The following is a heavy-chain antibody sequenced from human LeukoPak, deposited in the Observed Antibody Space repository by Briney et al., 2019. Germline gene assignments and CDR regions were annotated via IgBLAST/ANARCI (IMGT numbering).Heavy chain of an antibody. Sequence: VTSVKVSCKASGYTFTSYDINWVRQATGQGLEWMGWMNPNSGNTGYAQKLQGRVTITRNTSISTAYMELSSLRSEDTAVYYCARGLGGGAAAGFGYWGQGTLVTVSS. CDR3: ARGLGGGAAAGFGY. CDR1: GYTFTSYD. D-gene: IGHD6-13*01. CDR2: MNPNSGNT. V-gene: IGHV1-8*03. J-gene: IGHJ4*02.